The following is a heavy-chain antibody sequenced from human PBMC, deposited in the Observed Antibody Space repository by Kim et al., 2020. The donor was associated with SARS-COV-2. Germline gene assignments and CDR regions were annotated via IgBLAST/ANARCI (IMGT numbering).Heavy chain of an antibody. V-gene: IGHV3-11*04. CDR3: RAYSDTNWFDP. D-gene: IGHD1-26*01. Sequence: YAVSVKSRFILSRDNSKNSLYLLPNSLRAEDTAIYYCRAYSDTNWFDPWGQGTLVTVSS. J-gene: IGHJ5*02.